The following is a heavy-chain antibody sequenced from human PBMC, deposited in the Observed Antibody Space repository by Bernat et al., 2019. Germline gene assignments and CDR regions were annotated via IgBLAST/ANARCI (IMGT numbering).Heavy chain of an antibody. CDR1: GGSISSYY. Sequence: QVQLQESGPGLVKPSETLSLTCTVSGGSISSYYWSWIRQPPGKGLEWIGYIYFSGSTNYNPSLKSRVTISVDTSKNQFSLKLSSVTAADTAVYYCARLKYSGLNCSGGSCYFDYWGQGTLVTVSS. CDR3: ARLKYSGLNCSGGSCYFDY. CDR2: IYFSGST. J-gene: IGHJ4*02. D-gene: IGHD2-15*01. V-gene: IGHV4-59*08.